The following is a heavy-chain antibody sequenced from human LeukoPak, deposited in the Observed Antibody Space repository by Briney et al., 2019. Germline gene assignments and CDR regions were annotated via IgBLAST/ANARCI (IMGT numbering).Heavy chain of an antibody. D-gene: IGHD3-16*01. CDR2: IYYSGST. CDR3: ARDLFMSDAFDI. J-gene: IGHJ3*02. Sequence: PSETLSLTCTVSGGPISSYYWSWIRQPPGKGLEWIGYIYYSGSTNYNPSLKSRVTISVDTSKNQFSLKLSSVTAADTAVYYCARDLFMSDAFDIWGQGTMVTVSS. CDR1: GGPISSYY. V-gene: IGHV4-59*01.